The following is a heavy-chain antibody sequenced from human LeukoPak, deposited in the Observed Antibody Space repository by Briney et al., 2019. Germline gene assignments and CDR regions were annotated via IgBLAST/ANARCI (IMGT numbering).Heavy chain of an antibody. V-gene: IGHV4-38-2*01. CDR1: GFSISSGYF. D-gene: IGHD3-3*01. J-gene: IGHJ4*02. CDR2: INHSGST. CDR3: ARSYDFWSGYSFDY. Sequence: SETLSLTCAVSGFSISSGYFWAWIRQSPGKGLEWIGEINHSGSTNYNPSLKSRVTISVDTSKNQFSLKLSSVTAADTAVYYCARSYDFWSGYSFDYWGQGTLVTVSS.